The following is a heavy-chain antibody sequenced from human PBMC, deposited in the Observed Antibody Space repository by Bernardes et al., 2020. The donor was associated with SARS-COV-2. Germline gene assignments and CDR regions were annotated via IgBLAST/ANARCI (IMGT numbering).Heavy chain of an antibody. CDR3: ARDARNVLRYFDWLSHPLDY. J-gene: IGHJ4*02. D-gene: IGHD3-9*01. V-gene: IGHV3-33*01. CDR2: IWYDGSNK. Sequence: GGSLRLSRAASGFTFSSSGMHWVRQAPGTGLEWVAVIWYDGSNKYYADSVKGRFTISRDNSKNTLYLQMNSLRAEDTAVYYCARDARNVLRYFDWLSHPLDYWGQGTLVTVSS. CDR1: GFTFSSSG.